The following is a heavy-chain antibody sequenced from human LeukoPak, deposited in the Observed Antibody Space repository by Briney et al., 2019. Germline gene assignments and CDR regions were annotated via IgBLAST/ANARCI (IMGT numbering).Heavy chain of an antibody. Sequence: PGRSLRLSCAASGFTFSSYAMHWVRQAPGKGLEWVAVISYDGSNKYYADSVKGRFTISRDNSKNTLYLQMNSLRAEDTAVYYCAKDVGPRIVVVTAYNWFDPWGQGTLVTVSS. CDR2: ISYDGSNK. D-gene: IGHD3-22*01. V-gene: IGHV3-30-3*01. CDR3: AKDVGPRIVVVTAYNWFDP. J-gene: IGHJ5*02. CDR1: GFTFSSYA.